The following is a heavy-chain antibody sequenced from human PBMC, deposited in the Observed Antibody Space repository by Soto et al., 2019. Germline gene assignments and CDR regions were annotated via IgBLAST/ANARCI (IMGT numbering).Heavy chain of an antibody. CDR1: GFAFSSYA. CDR2: ITGGGGST. D-gene: IGHD3-10*01. Sequence: GGSLRLSCAASGFAFSSYAMSWVRQAPGKGLEWVSAITGGGGSTYYADSVRGRFTISRDNSKNTLYLEMNSLRAEDTAVYYCAKDFYGSGSYPSTKYFYWGQGTLVTVSS. CDR3: AKDFYGSGSYPSTKYFY. V-gene: IGHV3-23*01. J-gene: IGHJ4*02.